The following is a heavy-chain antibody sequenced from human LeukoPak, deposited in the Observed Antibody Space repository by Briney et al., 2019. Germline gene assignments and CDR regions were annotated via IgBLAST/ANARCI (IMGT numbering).Heavy chain of an antibody. D-gene: IGHD2-2*01. J-gene: IGHJ4*02. CDR3: ARYLPAAILFDY. CDR2: IYHSGST. CDR1: GYSISSGYY. V-gene: IGHV4-38-2*01. Sequence: SETLSLTCAVSGYSISSGYYWGWIRQPPGKGLERIGSIYHSGSTYYNPSLKSRVTISVDTCKNQFSLKLSSVTAADTAVYYCARYLPAAILFDYWGQGTLVTVSS.